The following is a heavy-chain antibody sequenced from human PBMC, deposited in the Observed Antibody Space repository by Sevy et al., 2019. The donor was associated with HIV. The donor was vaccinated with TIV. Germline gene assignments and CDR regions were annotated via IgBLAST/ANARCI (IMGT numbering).Heavy chain of an antibody. CDR2: ISGSGGST. V-gene: IGHV3-23*01. CDR3: AKSPSIVAAAGLSVFDY. D-gene: IGHD6-13*01. Sequence: GGSLRLSCAASRFTFSSYAMSWVRQAPGKGLEWVSAISGSGGSTYYADSVKGRFTISRDNSKNTLYLQMNSLRAEDTAVYYCAKSPSIVAAAGLSVFDYWGQGTLVTVSS. CDR1: RFTFSSYA. J-gene: IGHJ4*02.